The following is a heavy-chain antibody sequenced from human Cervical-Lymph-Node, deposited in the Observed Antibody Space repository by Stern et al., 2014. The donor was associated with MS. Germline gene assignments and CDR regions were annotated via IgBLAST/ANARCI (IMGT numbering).Heavy chain of an antibody. Sequence: MQLVESGGGVVQPGMSLRLSCVASGLTFRTSVMHFVRQAPGKGLAWVAVVWNDGSKEHFTESVKGRFSTSRDTAKNTLHLQMSSLRAEDTAVYFCATSTASDAFDIWGQGTLVTVSS. CDR1: GLTFRTSV. J-gene: IGHJ3*02. D-gene: IGHD2/OR15-2a*01. V-gene: IGHV3-33*01. CDR2: VWNDGSKE. CDR3: ATSTASDAFDI.